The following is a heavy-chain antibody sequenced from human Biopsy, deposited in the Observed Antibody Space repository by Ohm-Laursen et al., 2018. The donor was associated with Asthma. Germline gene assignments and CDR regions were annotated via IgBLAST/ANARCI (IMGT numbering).Heavy chain of an antibody. CDR1: GGSISSSSYY. V-gene: IGHV4-39*02. J-gene: IGHJ5*02. CDR3: ARDLSFYDSSGYYRRWFDP. CDR2: IYYSGST. D-gene: IGHD3-22*01. Sequence: SQTLSLTCTVSGGSISSSSYYWGWIRQPPGKGLEWIGSIYYSGSTYYNPSLKSRVTISVDTSKNQFSLKLSYVTAADTAVYYCARDLSFYDSSGYYRRWFDPWGQGTLVTVSS.